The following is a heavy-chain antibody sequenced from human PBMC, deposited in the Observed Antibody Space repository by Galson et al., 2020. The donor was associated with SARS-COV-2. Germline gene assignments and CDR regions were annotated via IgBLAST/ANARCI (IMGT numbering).Heavy chain of an antibody. CDR2: IYHSGST. Sequence: SETLSLTCTAAGYSLSSGYYWGWIRQPQGKGLEWIGSIYHSGSTYYNPSIKSRVTISVDTSKNQFSLKLSSVTAADTAVYYCARAGVVAAIHGVDYWGQGTLVTVSS. V-gene: IGHV4-38-2*02. CDR3: ARAGVVAAIHGVDY. D-gene: IGHD2-15*01. J-gene: IGHJ4*02. CDR1: GYSLSSGYY.